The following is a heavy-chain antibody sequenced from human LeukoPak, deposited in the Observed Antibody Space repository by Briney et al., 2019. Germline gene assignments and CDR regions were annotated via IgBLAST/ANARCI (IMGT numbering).Heavy chain of an antibody. J-gene: IGHJ6*02. CDR1: GFTFSSYG. CDR3: AKDMVRGVIDYYYGTDV. CDR2: ISYDGSNK. V-gene: IGHV3-30*18. Sequence: GRSLRLSCAASGFTFSSYGMHWVRQAPGKGLEWVAVISYDGSNKYYADSVKGRFTISRDNSKNTLYLQMNSLRAEDTAVYYCAKDMVRGVIDYYYGTDVWGQGTTVTDSS. D-gene: IGHD3-10*01.